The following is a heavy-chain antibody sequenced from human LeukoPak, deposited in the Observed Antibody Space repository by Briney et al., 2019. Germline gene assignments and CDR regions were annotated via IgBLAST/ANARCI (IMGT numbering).Heavy chain of an antibody. CDR3: ARDQGLLVVGGRFGY. D-gene: IGHD6-19*01. V-gene: IGHV3-7*01. CDR1: GFTFSSYW. Sequence: GGSLRLSCAASGFTFSSYWMSWVRQAPGKGLEWVANIKQDGSEKYYVDSVKGRFTISRDNAKNSLYLQINNPRAEDTAVYYCARDQGLLVVGGRFGYWGQGTLVTVSS. J-gene: IGHJ4*02. CDR2: IKQDGSEK.